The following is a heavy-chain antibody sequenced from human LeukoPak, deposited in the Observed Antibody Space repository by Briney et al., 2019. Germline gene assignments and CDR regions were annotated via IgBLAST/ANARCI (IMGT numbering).Heavy chain of an antibody. CDR2: IKSKTDGGTT. Sequence: GGSLRLSCAASGFTFNNAWMSWVRQAPGKGLEWVGRIKSKTDGGTTDYAAPVKGRFTISRDDSKNTLYLQMNSLKTQDTAVYYCTTFPGGSSGYYYGSFDYWGQGTLVTVSS. V-gene: IGHV3-15*01. D-gene: IGHD3-22*01. CDR3: TTFPGGSSGYYYGSFDY. J-gene: IGHJ4*02. CDR1: GFTFNNAW.